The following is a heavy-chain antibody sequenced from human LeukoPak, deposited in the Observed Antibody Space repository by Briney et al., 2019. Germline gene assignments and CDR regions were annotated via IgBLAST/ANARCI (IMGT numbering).Heavy chain of an antibody. CDR2: IKQDGSAK. V-gene: IGHV3-7*01. CDR1: GFTFSRYW. CDR3: ARRAGAYSHPYDY. Sequence: PGGSLRLSCAASGFTFSRYWMSWVRQAPGKGLEWVANIKQDGSAKYYVDSVKGRFTISRDNAKNSLYLQMNSLRAEDTAVYYCARRAGAYSHPYDYWGQGTLVTVSS. J-gene: IGHJ4*02. D-gene: IGHD4/OR15-4a*01.